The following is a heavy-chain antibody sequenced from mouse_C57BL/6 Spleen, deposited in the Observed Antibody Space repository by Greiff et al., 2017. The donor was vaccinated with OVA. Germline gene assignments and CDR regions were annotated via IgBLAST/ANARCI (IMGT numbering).Heavy chain of an antibody. J-gene: IGHJ2*01. D-gene: IGHD2-14*01. Sequence: DVKLVESGGGLVQPGGSLKLSCAASGFTFSDYYMYWVRQTPEKRLEWVAYISNGGGSTYYPDTVKGRFTISRDNAKNTLYLQMSRLKSEDTAMYYCAGTFDYWGQGTTLTVSS. CDR3: AGTFDY. CDR2: ISNGGGST. CDR1: GFTFSDYY. V-gene: IGHV5-12*01.